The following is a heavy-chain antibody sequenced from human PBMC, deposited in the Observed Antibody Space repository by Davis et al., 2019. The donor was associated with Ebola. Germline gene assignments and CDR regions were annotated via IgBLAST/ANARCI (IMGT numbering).Heavy chain of an antibody. Sequence: SETLSLTCTVSGGSISSSSYYWGWIRQPPGKGLEWIGSIYYSGSTYYNPSLKSRVTISVDTSKNQFSLKLSSVTAADTAVYYCAREFVSVWHSYFDYWGQGTLVTVSS. CDR1: GGSISSSSYY. D-gene: IGHD2-8*01. V-gene: IGHV4-39*07. CDR2: IYYSGST. CDR3: AREFVSVWHSYFDY. J-gene: IGHJ4*02.